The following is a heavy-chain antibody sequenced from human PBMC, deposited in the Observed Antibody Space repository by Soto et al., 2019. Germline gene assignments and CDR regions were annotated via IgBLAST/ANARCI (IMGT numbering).Heavy chain of an antibody. J-gene: IGHJ5*02. CDR3: AGQTFTIAAASYGRSNWFDP. Sequence: SETLCLTCSASGGSITSSSHFWGWVRQPPANGLEWIGTIYFTGNTYYTPSLKSRLTMSIDTSKNEFSLRLNSVPAADTAVYYCAGQTFTIAAASYGRSNWFDPWGPGTLVTVSS. D-gene: IGHD6-25*01. V-gene: IGHV4-39*01. CDR2: IYFTGNT. CDR1: GGSITSSSHF.